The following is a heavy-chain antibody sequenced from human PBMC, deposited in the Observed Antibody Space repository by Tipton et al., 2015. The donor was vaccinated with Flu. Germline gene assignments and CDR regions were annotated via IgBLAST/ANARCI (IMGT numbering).Heavy chain of an antibody. Sequence: VQLVQSGAEVKKPGESLKISCKGSRYSFTDSWIGWVRQMPGKGLEWMGIIYPDGSDTRYGPSFQGQVTMSVDKSISAAYLQWSSLKASDTAMYYCARRDILTGYFDYWGQGTLVTVSS. J-gene: IGHJ4*02. CDR2: IYPDGSDT. D-gene: IGHD3-9*01. V-gene: IGHV5-51*01. CDR3: ARRDILTGYFDY. CDR1: RYSFTDSW.